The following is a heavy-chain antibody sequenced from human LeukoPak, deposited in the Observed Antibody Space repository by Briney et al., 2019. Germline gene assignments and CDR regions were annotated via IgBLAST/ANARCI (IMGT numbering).Heavy chain of an antibody. CDR3: ARGGYYYDSSGYHPPTFDY. D-gene: IGHD3-22*01. V-gene: IGHV3-30-3*01. Sequence: GGSLRLSCAASGFTFSSYAMHWVRQAPGKGLEWVAVISYDGSNKYYADSVKGRFTISRDNSKNTLYLQMNSLRAEDTAVYYCARGGYYYDSSGYHPPTFDYWGQGTLVTVSS. CDR2: ISYDGSNK. J-gene: IGHJ4*02. CDR1: GFTFSSYA.